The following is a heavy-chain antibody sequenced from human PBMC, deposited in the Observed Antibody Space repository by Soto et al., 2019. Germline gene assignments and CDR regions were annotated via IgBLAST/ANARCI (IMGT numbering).Heavy chain of an antibody. V-gene: IGHV3-23*01. CDR1: GFTFGNYG. D-gene: IGHD3-16*01. Sequence: GGSLRLSCAASGFTFGNYGMNWVRQGQGKGLGWVSTIGGNGSGAYYADSVKGRITISRNDARSMVYLQVHSLRAEDTAIYYCAKALNVWNNYVHYFDSWGQGTLVTVSS. CDR3: AKALNVWNNYVHYFDS. J-gene: IGHJ4*02. CDR2: IGGNGSGA.